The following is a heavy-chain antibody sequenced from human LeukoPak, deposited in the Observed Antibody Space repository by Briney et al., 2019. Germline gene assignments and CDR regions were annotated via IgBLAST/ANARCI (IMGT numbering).Heavy chain of an antibody. CDR3: ARSIAVAGTLGY. J-gene: IGHJ4*02. CDR1: GYTFTGYY. D-gene: IGHD6-19*01. CDR2: INPNSGGT. V-gene: IGHV1-2*02. Sequence: ASVKVSCKASGYTFTGYYMHWVRQAPGQGLEWMGWINPNSGGTNYAQKFQGRVTMTRDASISTAYMELSRLRSDDTAVYYCARSIAVAGTLGYWGQGTLVTVSS.